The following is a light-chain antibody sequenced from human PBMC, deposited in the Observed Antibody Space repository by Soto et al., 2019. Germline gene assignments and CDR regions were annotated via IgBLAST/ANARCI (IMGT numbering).Light chain of an antibody. J-gene: IGLJ1*01. V-gene: IGLV2-11*01. CDR2: DVT. CDR3: CSYAGSYFFV. CDR1: SSDVGGYNY. Sequence: QSALTQPPSVSGSPGQSVTISCTGTSSDVGGYNYVSWYQQHPGKAPKLILYDVTKRPSGVPDRFSGSKSGNTASLTISGLQAEDEADYHCCSYAGSYFFVFGTGTKLT.